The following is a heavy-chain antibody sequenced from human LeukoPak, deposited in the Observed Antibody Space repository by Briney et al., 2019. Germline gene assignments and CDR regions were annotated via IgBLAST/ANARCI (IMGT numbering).Heavy chain of an antibody. CDR1: GGSISSYY. CDR2: IYYSGST. J-gene: IGHJ4*02. D-gene: IGHD6-19*01. Sequence: SETLSLTCTVSGGSISSYYWSWIRQPPGKRLEWIGYIYYSGSTNYNPSLKSRVTISVDTSKNQFSLKLSSVTAADTAVYYCARAGQWLVGGYFDYWGQGTLVTVSS. CDR3: ARAGQWLVGGYFDY. V-gene: IGHV4-59*01.